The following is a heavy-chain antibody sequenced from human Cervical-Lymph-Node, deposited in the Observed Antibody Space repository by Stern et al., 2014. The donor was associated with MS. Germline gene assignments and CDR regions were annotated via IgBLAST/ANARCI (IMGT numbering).Heavy chain of an antibody. J-gene: IGHJ3*02. CDR1: AFTFGDYA. Sequence: EVQLVESGGGLVKPGRSLRLSCTTSAFTFGDYAMSWFRQAPGKGLEWVGFIRSKAYGATTEYAASVKGRFTISRDDSESFAYLQMNSLKTEDTAVYFCARGQDWNYDGAFDIWGQGTMVTVSS. V-gene: IGHV3-49*05. D-gene: IGHD1-7*01. CDR3: ARGQDWNYDGAFDI. CDR2: IRSKAYGATT.